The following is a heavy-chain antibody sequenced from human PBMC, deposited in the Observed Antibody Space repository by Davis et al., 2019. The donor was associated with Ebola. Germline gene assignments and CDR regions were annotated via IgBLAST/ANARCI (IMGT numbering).Heavy chain of an antibody. CDR3: AGRRGRAFDI. J-gene: IGHJ3*02. CDR1: GFTFSSYA. CDR2: ISGSGGST. D-gene: IGHD1-26*01. V-gene: IGHV3-23*01. Sequence: GESLKISCAASGFTFSSYAMSWVRQAPGKGLEWVSAISGSGGSTYYADSVKGRFTISRDNAKNSLYLQMNSLRAEDTAVYYCAGRRGRAFDIWGQGTMVTVSS.